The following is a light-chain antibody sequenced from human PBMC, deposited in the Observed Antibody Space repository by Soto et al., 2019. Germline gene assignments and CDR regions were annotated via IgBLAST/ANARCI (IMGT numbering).Light chain of an antibody. CDR2: ANS. CDR1: SSNIGAGYD. V-gene: IGLV1-40*01. CDR3: QSYDSSLSGYV. Sequence: QTVVTQPPSVSGAPGQRVTISCTGSSSNIGAGYDVHWYQQLPGTAPKLLIYANSNRPSGVPGRFSGSKSGTSASLAITGLQDEDEADYHCQSYDSSLSGYVFGPGTKLTVL. J-gene: IGLJ1*01.